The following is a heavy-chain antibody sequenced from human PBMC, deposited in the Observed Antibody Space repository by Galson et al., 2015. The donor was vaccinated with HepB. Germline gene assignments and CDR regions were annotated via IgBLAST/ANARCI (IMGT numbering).Heavy chain of an antibody. J-gene: IGHJ4*02. D-gene: IGHD3-22*01. CDR3: ARQHYKDYYDNGGFDY. CDR2: INPNSGGT. Sequence: SCKASGYTFTGYYMHWVRQAPGQGLEWMGWINPNSGGTNYAQKFQGWVTMTRDTSISTAYMELSRLRSDDTAVYYCARQHYKDYYDNGGFDYWGQGTLVTVSS. CDR1: GYTFTGYY. V-gene: IGHV1-2*04.